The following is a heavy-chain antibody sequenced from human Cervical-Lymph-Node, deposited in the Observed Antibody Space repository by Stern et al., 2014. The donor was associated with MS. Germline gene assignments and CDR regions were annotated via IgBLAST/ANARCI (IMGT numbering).Heavy chain of an antibody. CDR3: ARDHFTTSLDV. Sequence: QVQLVESGPGLVKPSQTLSLTCTVSGGSISSDNYYWTWIRQHPGKGLEWIGHIYYSGTTYYNPSLKSRVSITVDTSQTLFSLRLSSVTAADTAVYYCARDHFTTSLDVWGHGTTVTVS. V-gene: IGHV4-31*03. D-gene: IGHD3-22*01. J-gene: IGHJ6*02. CDR2: IYYSGTT. CDR1: GGSISSDNYY.